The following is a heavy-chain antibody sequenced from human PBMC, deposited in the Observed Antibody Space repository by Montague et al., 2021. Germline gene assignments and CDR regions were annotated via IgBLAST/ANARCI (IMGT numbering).Heavy chain of an antibody. CDR2: TYYRPERYY. Sequence: CAISGDSDGVEEARCSWEGHSPESRLLRQGVTYYRPERYYDYAVSVKSRMTISPDTSKNQFSLQLSSVTPEDRAVYYCARDPRYSLSWSFDYWGQGTLVTVSS. CDR3: ARDPRYSLSWSFDY. D-gene: IGHD6-13*01. V-gene: IGHV6-1*01. CDR1: GDSDGVEEAR. J-gene: IGHJ4*02.